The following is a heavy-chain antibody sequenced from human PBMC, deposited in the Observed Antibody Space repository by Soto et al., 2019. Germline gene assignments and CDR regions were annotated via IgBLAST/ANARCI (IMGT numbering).Heavy chain of an antibody. D-gene: IGHD7-27*01. CDR1: GGTFSSYR. J-gene: IGHJ4*02. CDR3: ARDDVTGRDDY. CDR2: IIPILGLS. V-gene: IGHV1-69*08. Sequence: QVQLVQSGAEVKKPGSSVKVSCKTSGGTFSSYRISWVRQAPGQGLEWMGRIIPILGLSNYAQKFQGRVTITADKSTSTAYMELSSLTSEDTAVYYCARDDVTGRDDYWGQGTLVTVSS.